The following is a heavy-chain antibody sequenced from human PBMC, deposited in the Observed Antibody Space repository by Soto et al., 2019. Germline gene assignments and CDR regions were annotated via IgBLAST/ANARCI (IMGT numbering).Heavy chain of an antibody. D-gene: IGHD4-17*01. CDR2: SGGNGGVT. CDR3: VRAPGSFEYGGQSEADY. J-gene: IGHJ4*02. Sequence: EVQVLESGGGLVQPGGSLRLSCAASGFTFSGHAMSWVRQAPGKGLEWVSSGGNGGVTYYVDSVKVRFTISRDSSKNTMYLQMDSLRLEDTAIYYCVRAPGSFEYGGQSEADYWGQGSLVTVSS. V-gene: IGHV3-23*01. CDR1: GFTFSGHA.